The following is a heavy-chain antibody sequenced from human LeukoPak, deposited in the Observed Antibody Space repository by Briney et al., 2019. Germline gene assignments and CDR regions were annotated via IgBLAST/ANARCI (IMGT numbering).Heavy chain of an antibody. V-gene: IGHV3-74*01. CDR2: INSDGRST. CDR1: GFTFSSYW. Sequence: GGSLRLSCAASGFTFSSYWMHWVRQAPGKGLVWVSRINSDGRSTSYADSVKGRFTISRDNSKNTLHLQMNSLRAEDTAVYYRARHSSGYYHYDYWGPGTPVTVAS. D-gene: IGHD3-22*01. J-gene: IGHJ4*02. CDR3: ARHSSGYYHYDY.